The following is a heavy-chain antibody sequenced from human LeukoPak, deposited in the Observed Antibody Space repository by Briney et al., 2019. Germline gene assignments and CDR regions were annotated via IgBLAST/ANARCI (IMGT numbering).Heavy chain of an antibody. J-gene: IGHJ6*02. CDR2: ISAYNGNT. D-gene: IGHD4-17*01. CDR1: GYTFTSYG. Sequence: ALVKVSCKASGYTFTSYGISWVRQAPGQGLEWMGWISAYNGNTNYAQKLQGRVTMTTDTSTSTAYMELRSLRSDDTAVYYCARVPDYGDYYYYGMDVWGQGTTVTVSS. CDR3: ARVPDYGDYYYYGMDV. V-gene: IGHV1-18*01.